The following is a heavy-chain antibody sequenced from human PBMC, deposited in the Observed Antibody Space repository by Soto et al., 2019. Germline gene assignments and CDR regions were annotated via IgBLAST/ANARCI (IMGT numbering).Heavy chain of an antibody. J-gene: IGHJ4*02. CDR2: IYYSGST. CDR1: CGSVSSGSYY. CDR3: AKTIRLYSSGWYDY. D-gene: IGHD6-19*01. Sequence: SETLSLTCTASCGSVSSGSYYLSWIRQPPGKGLEWIGYIYYSGSTNYNPSLKSRVTISVDTSKNQFSLKLSSVTDADTAVYYCAKTIRLYSSGWYDYWGQGTLVTVSS. V-gene: IGHV4-61*01.